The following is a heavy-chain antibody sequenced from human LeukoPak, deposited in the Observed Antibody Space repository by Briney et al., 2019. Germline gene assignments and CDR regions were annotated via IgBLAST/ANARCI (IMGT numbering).Heavy chain of an antibody. D-gene: IGHD2/OR15-2a*01. CDR1: GGSISSCY. CDR2: ISDIGSI. J-gene: IGHJ4*02. V-gene: IGHV4-59*08. Sequence: PSETLSLTCTVSGGSISSCYWSWIRQPPGKGLEWIAYISDIGSINYNPSLKSRVTISLDTSKNQFSLKLSSVTAADTAVYYCAGHHPRNTVDFWGQGTLVTVSS. CDR3: AGHHPRNTVDF.